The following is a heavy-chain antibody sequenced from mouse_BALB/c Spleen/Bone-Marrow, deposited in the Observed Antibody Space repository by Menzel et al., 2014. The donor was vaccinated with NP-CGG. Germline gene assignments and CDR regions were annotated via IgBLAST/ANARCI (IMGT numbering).Heavy chain of an antibody. J-gene: IGHJ2*01. V-gene: IGHV1-80*01. Sequence: LLESGAELVRPGSSVKISCKASGYAFSTYWMNWVKQRPGQGLEWIGQIYPGDGDTNYNGKFKGKATLTADRSSSTASMQLSSLTSEDSAVYFCARVGFSFDYWGQGTTLTVSS. CDR1: GYAFSTYW. D-gene: IGHD3-1*01. CDR2: IYPGDGDT. CDR3: ARVGFSFDY.